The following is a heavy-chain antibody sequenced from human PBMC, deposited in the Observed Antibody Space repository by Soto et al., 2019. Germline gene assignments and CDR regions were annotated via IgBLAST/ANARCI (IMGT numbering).Heavy chain of an antibody. D-gene: IGHD6-13*01. CDR2: IYSSGST. J-gene: IGHJ5*02. CDR3: ARGHRIAATDRWFDP. CDR1: GGSNRMFY. V-gene: IGHV4-59*01. Sequence: TLSLTCAVSGGSNRMFYWSWIRQSPEKGLEWIGYIYSSGSTNYNPSLKSRVTISLDTSNNHFSLKLNSVTAADTAVYYCARGHRIAATDRWFDPWGQGTLVTV.